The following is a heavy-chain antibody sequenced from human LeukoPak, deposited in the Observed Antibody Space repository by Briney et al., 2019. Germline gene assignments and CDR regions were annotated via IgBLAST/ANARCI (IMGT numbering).Heavy chain of an antibody. Sequence: ASVKVSFKASGYTFTIYAMHWVRQAPGQRLEWMGWINAGNGNTKYSQKFQGRVTITRDTSASTAYMELSSLRSEDTAVYYCAAGIAVAGYDAFDIWGQGTMVTVSS. V-gene: IGHV1-3*01. CDR2: INAGNGNT. D-gene: IGHD6-19*01. CDR3: AAGIAVAGYDAFDI. CDR1: GYTFTIYA. J-gene: IGHJ3*02.